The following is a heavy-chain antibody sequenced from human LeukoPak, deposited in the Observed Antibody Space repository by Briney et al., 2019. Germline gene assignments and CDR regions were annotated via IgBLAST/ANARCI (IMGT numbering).Heavy chain of an antibody. D-gene: IGHD6-13*01. V-gene: IGHV3-7*03. J-gene: IGHJ4*02. CDR1: GFTCSTYW. CDR2: TKKDGSEK. CDR3: AKDMPAAA. Sequence: GGSLRLSCGASGFTCSTYWMSWVRKAPGKGLEWVANTKKDGSEKYYVDSVKGRFTISRDNSKNTLYLQMNSLRAEDTAVYYCAKDMPAAAWGQGTLVTVSS.